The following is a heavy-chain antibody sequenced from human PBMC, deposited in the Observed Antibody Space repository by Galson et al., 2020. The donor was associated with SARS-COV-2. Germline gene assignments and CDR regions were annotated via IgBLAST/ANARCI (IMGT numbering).Heavy chain of an antibody. Sequence: TSETLYLTCTVSGGSISRGGYYWSWIRQHPGKGLEWIGYIYYSGSTDYNPSLKSRLTISVDTSKNQFSLKLSSVTAADTAVYYCARARCSSTSCYNYYGMDVWGQGTTVTVSS. V-gene: IGHV4-31*03. CDR2: IYYSGST. J-gene: IGHJ6*02. CDR1: GGSISRGGYY. D-gene: IGHD2-2*01. CDR3: ARARCSSTSCYNYYGMDV.